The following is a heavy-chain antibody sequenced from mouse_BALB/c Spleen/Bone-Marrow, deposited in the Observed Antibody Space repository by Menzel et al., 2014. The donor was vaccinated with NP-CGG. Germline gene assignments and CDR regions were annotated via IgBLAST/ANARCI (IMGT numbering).Heavy chain of an antibody. D-gene: IGHD2-14*01. J-gene: IGHJ2*01. CDR3: VAYYRFDYYIDY. CDR2: IVPENGNS. Sequence: VQMPQSGAEVVRPGALVKLCFTDAVFHIKEYYMHWVKQRPEQGLAWIGWIVPENGNSIYDPKFQGKASTTADTSSNTAYLQLSSLTSEDMAVYYGVAYYRFDYYIDYWAQCTPLTCPS. V-gene: IGHV14-1*02. CDR1: VFHIKEYY.